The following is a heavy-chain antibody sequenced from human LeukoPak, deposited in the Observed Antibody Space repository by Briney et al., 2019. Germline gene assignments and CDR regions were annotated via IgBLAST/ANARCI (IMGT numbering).Heavy chain of an antibody. Sequence: SETLSLTCAVYGGSFSGYYWSWIRRPPGKGLEWIGEINHSGSTNYNPSLKSRVTISVDTSKNQFSLKLSSVTAADTAVYYCARRVTIFNPWGQGTLVTVSS. CDR1: GGSFSGYY. J-gene: IGHJ5*02. CDR3: ARRVTIFNP. V-gene: IGHV4-34*01. CDR2: INHSGST. D-gene: IGHD2-21*02.